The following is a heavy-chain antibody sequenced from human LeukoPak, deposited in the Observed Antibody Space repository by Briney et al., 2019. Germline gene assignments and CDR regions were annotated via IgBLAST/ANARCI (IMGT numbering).Heavy chain of an antibody. CDR2: ISWNSGDI. CDR3: AKDILVGYQLLIFDY. D-gene: IGHD2-2*01. CDR1: GFTFDDFA. J-gene: IGHJ4*02. Sequence: GGSLRLSCAASGFTFDDFAMHWVRQAPGKGLEWVSSISWNSGDIGYADSVKGRFTISRDNAKNSLYLQMNSLRAEDTAVYYCAKDILVGYQLLIFDYWGQGTLVTVSS. V-gene: IGHV3-9*01.